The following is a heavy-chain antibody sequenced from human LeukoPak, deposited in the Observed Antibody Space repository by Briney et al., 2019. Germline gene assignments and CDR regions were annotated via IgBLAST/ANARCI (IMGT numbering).Heavy chain of an antibody. Sequence: SETLSLTCTVSGGSISSYYWSWIRQPPGKGLEWIGYIYYSGSTNYNPSLKSRVTISVDTSKNHFSLKLSSVTAADTAVYYCARLPIHCSSTSCYYGSGAFDIWGQGTMVTVSS. J-gene: IGHJ3*02. CDR3: ARLPIHCSSTSCYYGSGAFDI. CDR1: GGSISSYY. D-gene: IGHD2-2*01. CDR2: IYYSGST. V-gene: IGHV4-59*08.